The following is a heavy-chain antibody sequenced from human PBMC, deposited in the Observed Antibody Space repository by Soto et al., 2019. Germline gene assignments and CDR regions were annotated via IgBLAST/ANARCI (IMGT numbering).Heavy chain of an antibody. CDR3: AKEIFAAAYAATSAFDL. V-gene: IGHV3-23*01. J-gene: IGHJ4*02. CDR1: GFTFSSHA. D-gene: IGHD2-8*01. CDR2: VDGRGGDT. Sequence: GGSLRLSCAASGFTFSSHAMGWLRQAPGTGPEWVAFVDGRGGDTSYADSVKGRFTISRDNSDNSLFLHMNSLRAEDTGRYFCAKEIFAAAYAATSAFDLWGQGT.